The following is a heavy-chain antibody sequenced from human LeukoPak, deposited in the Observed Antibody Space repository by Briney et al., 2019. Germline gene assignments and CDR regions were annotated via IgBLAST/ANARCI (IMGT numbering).Heavy chain of an antibody. Sequence: ASVKVSCKASGYTFTSYGITWVRQAPGQGLEWMGWTSAYNGNTKYVQKFQGRVTMTTDTSTNTAYMELRSLRSDDTAVYYCARDEGIVPTQSDYWGQGTLVTVSS. D-gene: IGHD2/OR15-2a*01. V-gene: IGHV1-18*01. J-gene: IGHJ4*02. CDR1: GYTFTSYG. CDR3: ARDEGIVPTQSDY. CDR2: TSAYNGNT.